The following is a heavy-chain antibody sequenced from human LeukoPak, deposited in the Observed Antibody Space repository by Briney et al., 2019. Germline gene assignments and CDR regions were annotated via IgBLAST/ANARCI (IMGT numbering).Heavy chain of an antibody. CDR1: GYTFTSYG. Sequence: ASVKVSCKASGYTFTSYGISWGRNPQGQGLELMWGVSAYNGNTNYAQKLQGRVTMTTDTSTGTAYMELRSLRSDDTAVYYCARELRIVGATQYYYYMDVWGKGTTVTVSS. CDR3: ARELRIVGATQYYYYMDV. CDR2: VSAYNGNT. D-gene: IGHD1-26*01. J-gene: IGHJ6*03. V-gene: IGHV1-18*01.